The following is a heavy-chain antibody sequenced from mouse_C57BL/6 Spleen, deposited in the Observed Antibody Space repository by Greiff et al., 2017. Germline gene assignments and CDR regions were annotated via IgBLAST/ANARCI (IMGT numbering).Heavy chain of an antibody. V-gene: IGHV1-64*01. CDR2: IHPNSGST. J-gene: IGHJ4*01. CDR1: GYTFTSYW. CDR3: AITTVVANLLYYYAMDY. D-gene: IGHD1-1*01. Sequence: QVHVKQPGAELVKPGASVKLSCKASGYTFTSYWMHWVKQRPGQGLEWIGMIHPNSGSTNYNEKFKSKATLTVDKSSSTAYMQLSSLTSEDSAVYYCAITTVVANLLYYYAMDYWGEGNSVTVSS.